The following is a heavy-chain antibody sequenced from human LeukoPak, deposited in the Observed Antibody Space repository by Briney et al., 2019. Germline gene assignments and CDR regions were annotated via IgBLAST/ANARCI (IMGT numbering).Heavy chain of an antibody. CDR2: INPSGGST. D-gene: IGHD6-13*01. V-gene: IGHV1-46*01. J-gene: IGHJ6*03. Sequence: ASVKVSCKASGYTFTSYYMHWVRQAPGQGLEWMGIINPSGGSTSYAQKFQGRVTMTRNTSISTAYMELSSLRSEDTAVYYCARGRISGSWPYYYYYYYMDVWGKGTTVTISS. CDR3: ARGRISGSWPYYYYYYYMDV. CDR1: GYTFTSYY.